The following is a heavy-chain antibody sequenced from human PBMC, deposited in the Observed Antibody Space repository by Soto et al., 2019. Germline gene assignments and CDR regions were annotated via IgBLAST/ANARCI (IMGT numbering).Heavy chain of an antibody. CDR3: AKGPYYYDSSGYQFDY. CDR1: GFTFSSYA. Sequence: GGSLRLSCAASGFTFSSYAMSWVRQAPGKGLEWVSAISGSGGSTYYADSVKGRFTISRDNSKNTLYLQMNSLRAEDTAVYYCAKGPYYYDSSGYQFDYWGQGTLVTVSS. V-gene: IGHV3-23*01. J-gene: IGHJ4*02. CDR2: ISGSGGST. D-gene: IGHD3-22*01.